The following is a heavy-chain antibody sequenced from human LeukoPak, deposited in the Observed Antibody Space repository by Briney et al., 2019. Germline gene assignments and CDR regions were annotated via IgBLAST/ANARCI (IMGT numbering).Heavy chain of an antibody. D-gene: IGHD2-15*01. CDR1: GYTLTELS. CDR2: FDPEDGET. J-gene: IGHJ5*02. V-gene: IGHV1-24*01. CDR3: AREGYCSGGSCPNWFDP. Sequence: ASVKVSCKVSGYTLTELSMHWVRQAPGKGLEWMGGFDPEDGETIYARKFQGRVTITADESTSTAYMELCSLRSEDTAVYYCAREGYCSGGSCPNWFDPWGQGTLVTVSS.